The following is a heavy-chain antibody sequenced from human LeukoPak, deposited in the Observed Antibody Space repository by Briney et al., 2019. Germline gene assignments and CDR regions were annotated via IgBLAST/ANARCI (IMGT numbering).Heavy chain of an antibody. V-gene: IGHV3-23*01. CDR2: ISGSGGST. CDR3: AKDLGVPRGYYDILTGYFDAFDI. CDR1: GFTFSSYA. D-gene: IGHD3-9*01. Sequence: GGSLRLSCAASGFTFSSYAMSWVRQAPGKGLEWVSAISGSGGSTYYADSVKGRFTISRDNSKNTLYMQMNSLRAEDTAVYYCAKDLGVPRGYYDILTGYFDAFDIWGQGTMVTVSS. J-gene: IGHJ3*02.